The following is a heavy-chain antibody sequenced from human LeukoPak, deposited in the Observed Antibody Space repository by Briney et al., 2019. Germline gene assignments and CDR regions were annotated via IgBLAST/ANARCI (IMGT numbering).Heavy chain of an antibody. CDR2: ISYDGSNK. Sequence: PGGSLRLSCAASGFTFSSYAMHWVRQAPGKGLEWVAVISYDGSNKYYADSVKGRFTISRDNSKNTLYLQMNSLRAEDTAVYYCARGSHYYDSSGYYHHDYRGQGTLVTVSS. CDR3: ARGSHYYDSSGYYHHDY. D-gene: IGHD3-22*01. V-gene: IGHV3-30*04. J-gene: IGHJ4*02. CDR1: GFTFSSYA.